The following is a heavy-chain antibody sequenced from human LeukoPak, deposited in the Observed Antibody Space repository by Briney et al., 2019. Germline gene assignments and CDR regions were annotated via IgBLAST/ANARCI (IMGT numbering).Heavy chain of an antibody. D-gene: IGHD3-10*01. CDR1: GFTFSSYW. CDR3: AKQSSRYYYGSGDY. V-gene: IGHV3-23*01. Sequence: GGSLRLSCAASGFTFSSYWMSWVRQSPGKGLEWVSAISASGVSTHYANSVKGRFTISRDNSKNILYLQMNSLRAEDTAVYYWAKQSSRYYYGSGDYWGQGTLVTVSS. J-gene: IGHJ4*02. CDR2: ISASGVST.